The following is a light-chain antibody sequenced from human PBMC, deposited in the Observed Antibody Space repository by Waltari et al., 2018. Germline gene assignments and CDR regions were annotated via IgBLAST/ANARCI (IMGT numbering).Light chain of an antibody. CDR2: DNN. CDR1: NSNIGNNY. CDR3: ATWDSSLSAGV. J-gene: IGLJ3*02. Sequence: QSVLTQPPSVSAAPGQRVTISCSGSNSNIGNNYVSWYQQLPGTAPKLLIYDNNKRPPGMPYRIAGPKSGTSATLGMTGLQTGDEADYYCATWDSSLSAGVFGGGTKLTVL. V-gene: IGLV1-51*01.